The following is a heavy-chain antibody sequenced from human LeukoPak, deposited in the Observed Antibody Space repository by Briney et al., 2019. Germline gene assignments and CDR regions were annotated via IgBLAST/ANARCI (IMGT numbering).Heavy chain of an antibody. Sequence: GGSLRLSCVASGFTFGYYAMNWVRQAPGKGLEWVSAIVGSGGSTFYADSVRGRFTISRDNSKNTLYLQMNSLRAEDTAVYYCAKGYASGTYYSDYWGQGTLVTVSS. CDR2: IVGSGGST. J-gene: IGHJ4*02. V-gene: IGHV3-23*01. CDR1: GFTFGYYA. D-gene: IGHD3-10*01. CDR3: AKGYASGTYYSDY.